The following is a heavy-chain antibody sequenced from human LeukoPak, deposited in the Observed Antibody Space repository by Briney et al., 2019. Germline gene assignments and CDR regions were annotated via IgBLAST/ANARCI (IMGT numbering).Heavy chain of an antibody. Sequence: ASVKVSCKASGYTFTCYGISWVRQAPGQGLEWMGWISAYNGNTNYAQKLQGRVTMTTDTSTSTAYMELRSLRSDDTAVYYCASNDYYDYVWGSFDYWGQGTLVTVSS. CDR3: ASNDYYDYVWGSFDY. CDR2: ISAYNGNT. V-gene: IGHV1-18*01. CDR1: GYTFTCYG. J-gene: IGHJ4*02. D-gene: IGHD3-16*01.